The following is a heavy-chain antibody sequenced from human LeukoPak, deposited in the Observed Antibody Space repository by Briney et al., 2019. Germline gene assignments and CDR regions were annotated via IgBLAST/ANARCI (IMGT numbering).Heavy chain of an antibody. CDR3: ARVYYYGSGSFDY. Sequence: GGSLRLSCAASGFTFSSYWMSWVRQAPGKGLEWVANIKQDGSEKYYVDSVKGRFTISRDNAKNSLYLQMNSLRAEDTAVYYCARVYYYGSGSFDYWGQGNLVTVSS. D-gene: IGHD3-10*01. V-gene: IGHV3-7*01. J-gene: IGHJ4*02. CDR2: IKQDGSEK. CDR1: GFTFSSYW.